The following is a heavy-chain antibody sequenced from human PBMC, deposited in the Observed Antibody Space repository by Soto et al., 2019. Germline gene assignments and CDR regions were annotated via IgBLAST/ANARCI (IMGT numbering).Heavy chain of an antibody. CDR1: GYTFTHFY. CDR2: ISPHNFNT. V-gene: IGHV1-18*01. J-gene: IGHJ4*02. CDR3: ARDEGGYDIGTGHYKDHHFEE. Sequence: AAVKVSCKSSGYTFTHFYITWVRQAPGQGLEWMGAISPHNFNTNYAQKFRGRVTLTTEKSTNTAYMDLRSLNSDDTAVYYCARDEGGYDIGTGHYKDHHFEEWGQGVPVTVSS. D-gene: IGHD3-9*01.